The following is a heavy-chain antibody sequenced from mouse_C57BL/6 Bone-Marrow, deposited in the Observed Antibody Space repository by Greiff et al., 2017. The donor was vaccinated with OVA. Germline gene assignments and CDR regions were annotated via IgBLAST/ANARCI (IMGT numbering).Heavy chain of an antibody. V-gene: IGHV1-26*01. CDR1: GYTFTDYY. CDR2: INPNNGGT. Sequence: EVQLQQSGPELVKPGASVKISCKASGYTFTDYYMNWVKQSHGKSLEWIGDINPNNGGTSYNQKFKGKATLTVDKSSSTAYMQLRSLTSEDSAVYYCTTDYYDYDGVYWGQGTLVTVSA. CDR3: TTDYYDYDGVY. D-gene: IGHD2-4*01. J-gene: IGHJ3*01.